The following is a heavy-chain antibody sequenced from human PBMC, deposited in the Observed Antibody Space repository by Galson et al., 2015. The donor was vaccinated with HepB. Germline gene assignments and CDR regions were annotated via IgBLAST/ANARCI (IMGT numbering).Heavy chain of an antibody. CDR2: IYPGDSDT. CDR3: ARRGEAAEVSGGAFDI. V-gene: IGHV5-51*03. D-gene: IGHD2-15*01. J-gene: IGHJ3*02. Sequence: QSGAEVKKPGESLKISCKGSGYSFTSYWIGWVRQMPGKGLEWMGIIYPGDSDTRYSPSFQGQVTTSADKSISTAYLQWSSLKASDTAMYYCARRGEAAEVSGGAFDIWGQGTMVTVSS. CDR1: GYSFTSYW.